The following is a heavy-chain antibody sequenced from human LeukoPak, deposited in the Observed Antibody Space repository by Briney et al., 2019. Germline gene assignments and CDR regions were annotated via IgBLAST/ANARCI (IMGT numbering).Heavy chain of an antibody. CDR1: GFTFSSYE. V-gene: IGHV3-48*03. CDR3: ARDSVVVVPAAPRTYYYYYMDV. Sequence: GGSLRLSCAASGFTFSSYEMNWVRQAPGKGLEWVSYISSSGSTIYYADSVKGRFTISRDNAKNSLYLQMNSLRAEDTAVYYCARDSVVVVPAAPRTYYYYYMDVWGKGTTVTVSS. CDR2: ISSSGSTI. J-gene: IGHJ6*03. D-gene: IGHD2-2*01.